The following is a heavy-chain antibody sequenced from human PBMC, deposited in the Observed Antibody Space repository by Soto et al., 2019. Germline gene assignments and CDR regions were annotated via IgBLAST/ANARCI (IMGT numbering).Heavy chain of an antibody. J-gene: IGHJ5*02. CDR3: ARSGSWSFNT. CDR1: GDSISSSSYF. Sequence: QLLLQESGPGLVKPSETLSLTCTVTGDSISSSSYFWGWIRQPPGKVLEWIASIYYIGTTYYSPSLQSRVTISVDTSTDQFSLEVTSVTAADTAIYYCARSGSWSFNTWGRGTLVTVSS. D-gene: IGHD6-13*01. V-gene: IGHV4-39*01. CDR2: IYYIGTT.